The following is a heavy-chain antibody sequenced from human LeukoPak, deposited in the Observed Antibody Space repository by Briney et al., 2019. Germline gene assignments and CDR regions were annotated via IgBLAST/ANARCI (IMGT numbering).Heavy chain of an antibody. J-gene: IGHJ4*02. D-gene: IGHD1-26*01. CDR2: INPNSGGT. V-gene: IGHV1-2*02. CDR1: GYTFTGYY. CDR3: ARLSRQWELLPGGY. Sequence: GASVKVSCKASGYTFTGYYMHWVRQAPGQGLEWMGWINPNSGGTNYAQKFQGRVTMTRDTSISTAYMELSSLRSEDTAVYYCARLSRQWELLPGGYWGQGTLVTVSS.